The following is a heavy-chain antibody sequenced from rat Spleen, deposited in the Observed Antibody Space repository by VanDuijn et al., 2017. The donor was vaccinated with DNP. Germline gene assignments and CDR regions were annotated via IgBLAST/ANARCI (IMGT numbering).Heavy chain of an antibody. CDR2: IYSAGST. J-gene: IGHJ3*01. CDR1: GYSITSSYR. CDR3: ASSYNNYWDWFAY. D-gene: IGHD1-10*01. V-gene: IGHV3-3*01. Sequence: EVQLQESGPGLVKPSQSLSLTCSVTGYSITSSYRWNWIRKFPGNKLEWMGYIYSAGSTNYNPSLKSRVSITRDTSKNQLFLQVNSVTSEDTATYYCASSYNNYWDWFAYWGQGTLVTVSS.